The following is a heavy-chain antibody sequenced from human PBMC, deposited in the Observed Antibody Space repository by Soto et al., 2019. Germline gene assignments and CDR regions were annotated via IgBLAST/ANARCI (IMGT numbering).Heavy chain of an antibody. J-gene: IGHJ5*02. D-gene: IGHD1-7*01. CDR1: EVSSTSQA. CDR2: IDSSSSFI. CDR3: AQDKGVALPILSLSS. Sequence: LRDSCGAGEVSSTSQAMNCVRQNPGKGLEWISSIDSSSSFIYYEDSVKGRFTISRDDAKNSLYFQMNSLRAEDTGLYYFAQDKGVALPILSLSSWGKGPLVTAS. V-gene: IGHV3-21*01.